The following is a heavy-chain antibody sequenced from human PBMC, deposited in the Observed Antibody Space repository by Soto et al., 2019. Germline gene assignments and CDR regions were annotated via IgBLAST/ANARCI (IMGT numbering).Heavy chain of an antibody. D-gene: IGHD3-3*01. CDR2: IYYSGST. CDR3: ARGRGNTYYDFWSGYYGGDYYYYGMDV. Sequence: SETLSLTCSVSGDSVSSGRYFWSWIRQSPVKGLEWIGNIYYSGSTNLNPSLKSRVTMSLDTSKNQFSLKLSSVTAADTAVYYCARGRGNTYYDFWSGYYGGDYYYYGMDVWGQGTTVTVS. V-gene: IGHV4-61*01. J-gene: IGHJ6*02. CDR1: GDSVSSGRYF.